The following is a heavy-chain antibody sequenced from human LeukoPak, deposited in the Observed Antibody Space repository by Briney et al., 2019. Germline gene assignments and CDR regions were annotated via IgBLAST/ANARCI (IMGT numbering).Heavy chain of an antibody. J-gene: IGHJ3*02. V-gene: IGHV3-21*01. Sequence: GGCLRLSCAASGFTFNSYSMNWVRQAPGKGLEWVSSISSSSSYIYYADSVKGRFTISRDNAKNSLYLQMNSLRAEDTAVYYCARTAATVVTALRVFDIWGQGTMVTVSS. CDR1: GFTFNSYS. CDR3: ARTAATVVTALRVFDI. CDR2: ISSSSSYI. D-gene: IGHD4-23*01.